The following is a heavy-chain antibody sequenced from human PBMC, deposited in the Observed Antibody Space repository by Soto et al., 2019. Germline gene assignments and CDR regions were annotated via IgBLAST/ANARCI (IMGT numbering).Heavy chain of an antibody. V-gene: IGHV2-5*02. CDR3: AHTISMIVVVPSAFDL. CDR1: GFSLSTSGVG. Sequence: QITLKESGPTLVKPTQTLTLTCTFSGFSLSTSGVGVGWIRQPPGKALEWLALIYWDDDKRYSPSLKSRLTITKDTSKNQVVLTMTNMDPVDTATYYCAHTISMIVVVPSAFDLWGQGTMVTVSS. D-gene: IGHD3-22*01. CDR2: IYWDDDK. J-gene: IGHJ3*01.